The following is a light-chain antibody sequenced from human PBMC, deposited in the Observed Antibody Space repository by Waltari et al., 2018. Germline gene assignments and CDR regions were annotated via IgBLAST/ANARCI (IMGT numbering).Light chain of an antibody. CDR2: GEN. Sequence: SSELTQDPAVSVALGQTVMITCQGDSLRNYYASWYQKKSGQTAVVGLYGENKRPSGIPGRCSVSSLGKIASLTVTEAKAEDEADYYCNSRDSSGNHKVFGGGSKLTVL. V-gene: IGLV3-19*01. CDR1: SLRNYY. J-gene: IGLJ2*01. CDR3: NSRDSSGNHKV.